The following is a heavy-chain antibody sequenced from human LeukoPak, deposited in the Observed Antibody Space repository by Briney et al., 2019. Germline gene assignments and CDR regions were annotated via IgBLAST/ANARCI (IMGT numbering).Heavy chain of an antibody. V-gene: IGHV3-21*01. CDR1: GFSFSSYS. D-gene: IGHD2-2*01. CDR3: ARDGPESYCSSTSCFAGRAFDI. Sequence: GGSLRLSCAASGFSFSSYSMNWVRQAPGKGLEWVSSISSSSSYIYYADSVKGRFTISRANAKNSLYLQMNSLRAEDTAVYYCARDGPESYCSSTSCFAGRAFDIWGQGTMVTVSS. CDR2: ISSSSSYI. J-gene: IGHJ3*02.